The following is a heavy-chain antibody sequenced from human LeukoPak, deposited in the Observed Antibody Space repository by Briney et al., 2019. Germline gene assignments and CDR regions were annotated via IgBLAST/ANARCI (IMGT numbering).Heavy chain of an antibody. Sequence: GGSLRLSCAASGFTFSSYWMSWIRQAPGKGLEPLSYISPSGTDISYADSVKGRFTIYRDNAKTSLYLQMNSLRAEDTAVYYCARGGGLLDYWGQGTLVTVSS. V-gene: IGHV3-21*05. CDR2: ISPSGTDI. J-gene: IGHJ4*02. CDR3: ARGGGLLDY. D-gene: IGHD3-16*01. CDR1: GFTFSSYW.